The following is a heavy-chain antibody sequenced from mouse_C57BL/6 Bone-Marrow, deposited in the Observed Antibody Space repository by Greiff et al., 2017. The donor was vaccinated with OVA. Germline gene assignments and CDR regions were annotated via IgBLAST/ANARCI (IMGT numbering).Heavy chain of an antibody. CDR2: IYPGDGDT. CDR1: GYAFSSYW. V-gene: IGHV1-80*01. J-gene: IGHJ2*01. Sequence: VQLQQSGAELVKPGASVKISCKASGYAFSSYWMNWVKQRPGKGLEWIGQIYPGDGDTTYNGKFKGKATLTADKSSSTAYMQLISLTSDDSAVYFCARRYYYSFDYWGQGTTLTVSS. CDR3: ARRYYYSFDY. D-gene: IGHD1-1*01.